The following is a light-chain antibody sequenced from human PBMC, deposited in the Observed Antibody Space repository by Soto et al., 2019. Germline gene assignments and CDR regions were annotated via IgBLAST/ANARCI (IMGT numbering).Light chain of an antibody. CDR2: GAS. CDR3: QQYGVTPPNT. J-gene: IGKJ4*01. CDR1: QIVSSTY. Sequence: EIVLTQSPGTRSLSPGERATLSCRASQIVSSTYLAWFQQKAGQAPRLLIYGASTRATGIPDRFSGSGSGTDFTLTISGLEPEDFALYYCQQYGVTPPNTFGGGTKVDIK. V-gene: IGKV3-20*01.